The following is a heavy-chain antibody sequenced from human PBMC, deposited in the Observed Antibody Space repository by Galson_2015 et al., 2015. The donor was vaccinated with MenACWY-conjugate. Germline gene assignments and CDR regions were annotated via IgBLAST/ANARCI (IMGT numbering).Heavy chain of an antibody. D-gene: IGHD2-15*01. V-gene: IGHV2-70*11. CDR2: IYWRGNK. CDR1: GFSLSTYEMC. Sequence: PALVKPTQTLTLTCTFSGFSLSTYEMCIYWVRQPPGKALEWLARIYWRGNKYYTTSLKTRLTISKDTSTNQVVLTMTNVDPVDTATYYCARMHMVLDATDAFEIWGQGTMVTVSS. J-gene: IGHJ3*02. CDR3: ARMHMVLDATDAFEI.